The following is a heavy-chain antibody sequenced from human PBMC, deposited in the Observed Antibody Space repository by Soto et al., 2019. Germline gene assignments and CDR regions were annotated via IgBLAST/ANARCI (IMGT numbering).Heavy chain of an antibody. CDR2: ISYDGIIK. CDR3: AKGMDIVLVPGTIGPYYYYGVDV. D-gene: IGHD2-2*03. Sequence: VQLVASGGGVVQPERSLRLSCAASGFTFSSYVMNWVRQAPGKGLEWVALISYDGIIKYYADSVKGRFTIFRDNAKNTQSLQMNSLIPEDTAVYYCAKGMDIVLVPGTIGPYYYYGVDVWGQGTTVTVSS. J-gene: IGHJ6*02. V-gene: IGHV3-30*18. CDR1: GFTFSSYV.